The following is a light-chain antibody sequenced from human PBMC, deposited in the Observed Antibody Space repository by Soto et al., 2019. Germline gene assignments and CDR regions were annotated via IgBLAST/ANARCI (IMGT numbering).Light chain of an antibody. Sequence: IQMTQSPASLSASVGDRVTISCRASQSINDYLNWYQQKPGKAPKFLIYASSNLQSGVPSRFSGSGSGTDFTLTISSLQPEDFATYFCQQSYSTPTITFGQGTRLEIK. CDR3: QQSYSTPTIT. CDR1: QSINDY. J-gene: IGKJ5*01. CDR2: ASS. V-gene: IGKV1-39*01.